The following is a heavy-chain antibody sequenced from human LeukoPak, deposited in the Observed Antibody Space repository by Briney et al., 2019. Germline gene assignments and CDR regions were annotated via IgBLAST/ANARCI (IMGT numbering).Heavy chain of an antibody. Sequence: ASVKVSCKASGYTFTSYDVNWFRQATGQGLEWMGWMNPNSGNTGYAQKFQGRVSLTRDTSISTAYMELSSLRSEDTAVYYCARGFNDYGDYDWFDPWGQGTLVTVSS. CDR1: GYTFTSYD. CDR3: ARGFNDYGDYDWFDP. J-gene: IGHJ5*02. V-gene: IGHV1-8*01. D-gene: IGHD4-17*01. CDR2: MNPNSGNT.